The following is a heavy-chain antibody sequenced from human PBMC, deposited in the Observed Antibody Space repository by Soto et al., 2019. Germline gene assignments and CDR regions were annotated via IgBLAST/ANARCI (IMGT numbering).Heavy chain of an antibody. V-gene: IGHV3-30*18. Sequence: PGGSLRLSCAASGFTFSSYVMHWVRQSPGKGLEWVAVISYDGSNKYYADSVKGRFTISRDNSKNTLYLQMNSLRAEDTAVYYCAKDPPPYCSGGSCYSGYFQHWGQGTLVTVSS. D-gene: IGHD2-15*01. J-gene: IGHJ1*01. CDR2: ISYDGSNK. CDR1: GFTFSSYV. CDR3: AKDPPPYCSGGSCYSGYFQH.